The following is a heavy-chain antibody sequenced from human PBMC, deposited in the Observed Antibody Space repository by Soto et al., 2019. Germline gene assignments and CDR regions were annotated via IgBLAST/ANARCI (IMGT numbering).Heavy chain of an antibody. D-gene: IGHD6-19*01. CDR3: ARVYSSGWYSVGAFDI. J-gene: IGHJ3*02. V-gene: IGHV4-59*01. CDR1: GGSISSYY. CDR2: IYYSGST. Sequence: SETLSLTCTVSGGSISSYYWSWIRQPPGKGLEWIGYIYYSGSTNYNPSLKSRVTISVDTSKNQFSLKLSSVTAADTAVYYCARVYSSGWYSVGAFDIWGQGKMVT.